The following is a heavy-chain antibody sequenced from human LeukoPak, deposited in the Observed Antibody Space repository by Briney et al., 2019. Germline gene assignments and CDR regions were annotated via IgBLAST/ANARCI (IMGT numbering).Heavy chain of an antibody. J-gene: IGHJ6*03. V-gene: IGHV4-61*02. CDR1: AASISSDNYY. Sequence: SETLSLTCTVSAASISSDNYYWNWIRQPAGRGLERIGGFYAGDTKYNPSLNNRATVSVDTSKNQFSLTLSSVTAADTATYYCARGVFMTSGRYFYYMDLWGTGTTVTVSS. D-gene: IGHD2-21*01. CDR2: FYAGDT. CDR3: ARGVFMTSGRYFYYMDL.